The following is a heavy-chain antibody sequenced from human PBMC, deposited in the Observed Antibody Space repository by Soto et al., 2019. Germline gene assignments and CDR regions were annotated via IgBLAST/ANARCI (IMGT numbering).Heavy chain of an antibody. D-gene: IGHD3-10*01. J-gene: IGHJ4*02. Sequence: QITLKESGPTLVKPTQTLTLTCSFSGFSLSTSAAGVGWLRQPPGKALEWLALIYWDDDKRYTPSLKSRLTITKDTSKHQVFLTMPTVDPVDTATYYCAHTYYTSGTYCYYWGQGTLVTVSS. CDR2: IYWDDDK. CDR1: GFSLSTSAAG. CDR3: AHTYYTSGTYCYY. V-gene: IGHV2-5*02.